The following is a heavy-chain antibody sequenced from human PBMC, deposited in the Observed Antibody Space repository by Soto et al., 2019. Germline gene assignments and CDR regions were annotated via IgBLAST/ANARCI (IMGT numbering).Heavy chain of an antibody. J-gene: IGHJ4*02. Sequence: GGSLRLSFAASGFAFSPAWITLVRQAPGKGLEWVALIKSKTSGETRAYAAPVKGRFTISRDDSENTVFLQMDSLKTEDTAVYYCVIDDEARGFGELDYWGRGTLVTVSS. CDR1: GFAFSPAW. D-gene: IGHD3-10*01. V-gene: IGHV3-15*01. CDR3: VIDDEARGFGELDY. CDR2: IKSKTSGETR.